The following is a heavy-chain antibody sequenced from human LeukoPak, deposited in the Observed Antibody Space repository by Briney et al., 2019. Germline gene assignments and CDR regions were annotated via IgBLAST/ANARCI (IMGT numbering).Heavy chain of an antibody. CDR3: TTGIGNYYYY. V-gene: IGHV3-74*01. CDR2: VKSDGSDT. Sequence: QPGRSLRLSCAASGSTFSRYWMHWVRQAPGKGLVWVSRVKSDGSDTIYADSVKGRFTISRDNAKNTLYLQMDSLRAEDTAVYYCTTGIGNYYYYWGQGTLVTVAS. D-gene: IGHD3-10*01. J-gene: IGHJ4*02. CDR1: GSTFSRYW.